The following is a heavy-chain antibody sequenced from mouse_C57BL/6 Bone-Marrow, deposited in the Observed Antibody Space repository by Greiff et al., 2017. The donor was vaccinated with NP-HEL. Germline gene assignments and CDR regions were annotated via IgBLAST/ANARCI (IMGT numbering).Heavy chain of an antibody. D-gene: IGHD3-1*01. CDR3: ASRGLLWYFDV. Sequence: QVQLKQSGAELARPGASVKMSCKASGYTFTSYTMHWVKQRPGQGLEWIGYINPSSGYTKYNQKFKDKATLTADKSSSTAYMQLSSLTSEDSAVYYCASRGLLWYFDVWCTGTTVTVSS. CDR1: GYTFTSYT. J-gene: IGHJ1*03. V-gene: IGHV1-4*01. CDR2: INPSSGYT.